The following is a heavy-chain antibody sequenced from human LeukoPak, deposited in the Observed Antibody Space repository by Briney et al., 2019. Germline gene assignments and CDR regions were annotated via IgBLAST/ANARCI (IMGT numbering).Heavy chain of an antibody. CDR2: IYHSGST. V-gene: IGHV4-39*07. CDR3: ARGGRAGTNTGNFDY. D-gene: IGHD1-1*01. CDR1: SGSISSGSYY. Sequence: SETLSLTCTVSSGSISSGSYYWSWIRQPPGKGLEWIGSIYHSGSTFYNPSLKSRVTILVDTSKNQFSLKLSSVTAADTAVYYCARGGRAGTNTGNFDYWGQGTLVTVSS. J-gene: IGHJ4*02.